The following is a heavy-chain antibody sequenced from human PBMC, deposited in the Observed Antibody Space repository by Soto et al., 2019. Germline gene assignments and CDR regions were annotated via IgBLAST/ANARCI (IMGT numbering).Heavy chain of an antibody. D-gene: IGHD3-3*01. Sequence: EVQLVESGGGLVQPGGSLRLSCAASGFTFSSYWMSWVRQAPGKGLEWVANIKQDGSEKYYVDSVKGRFTISRDNAKNSLYLQMNSLRAEDTAVYYCARVRFLEWSEHFDYWGQGTLVTVSS. CDR1: GFTFSSYW. J-gene: IGHJ4*02. CDR3: ARVRFLEWSEHFDY. V-gene: IGHV3-7*01. CDR2: IKQDGSEK.